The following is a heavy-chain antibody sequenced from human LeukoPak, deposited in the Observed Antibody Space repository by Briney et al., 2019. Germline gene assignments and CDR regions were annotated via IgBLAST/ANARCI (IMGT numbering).Heavy chain of an antibody. V-gene: IGHV4-59*12. CDR2: IHYSGIT. Sequence: SETLSLTCTVSGGSINNYYWGWIRQPPGKGLEWIGYIHYSGITNYNPSLKGRDTISVDTSKNQFSLKLSSVTAADTAVYYCARGGYARGDYWGQGTLVTVSS. CDR3: ARGGYARGDY. CDR1: GGSINNYY. J-gene: IGHJ4*02. D-gene: IGHD2-2*01.